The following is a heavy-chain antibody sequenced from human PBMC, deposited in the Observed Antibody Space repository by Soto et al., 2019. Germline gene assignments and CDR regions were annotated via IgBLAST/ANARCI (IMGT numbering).Heavy chain of an antibody. CDR2: IKSKTDGGTT. Sequence: GVLRLSCAASSGFTFSSAWMSWVRQAPGKGLEWVGRIKSKTDGGTTDYAAPVKGRFTISRDDAKTTVNLQMNSLKTEDTGVYYCTTDLAFDIWGQGTMVTVSS. CDR1: SGFTFSSAW. V-gene: IGHV3-15*01. J-gene: IGHJ3*02. CDR3: TTDLAFDI.